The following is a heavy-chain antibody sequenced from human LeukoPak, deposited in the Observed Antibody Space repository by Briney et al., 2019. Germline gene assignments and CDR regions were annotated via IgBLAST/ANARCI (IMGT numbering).Heavy chain of an antibody. CDR3: AKNGYWSSTSWFDS. Sequence: GGSLRLSCAASGFTFSSYGMRWVRQAPGKGLEWVAVISYDGSNKYYADSVKGRFTISRDNSKNTLYLQMNSLRAEDTAVYYCAKNGYWSSTSWFDSWGQGTLVTVSS. CDR2: ISYDGSNK. J-gene: IGHJ5*01. D-gene: IGHD2-2*03. CDR1: GFTFSSYG. V-gene: IGHV3-30*18.